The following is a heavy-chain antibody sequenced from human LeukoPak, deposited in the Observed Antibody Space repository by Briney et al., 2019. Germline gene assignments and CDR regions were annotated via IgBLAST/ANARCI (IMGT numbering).Heavy chain of an antibody. J-gene: IGHJ4*02. D-gene: IGHD3-10*01. CDR1: GFTFSSYS. CDR2: ISGSSSYI. V-gene: IGHV3-21*01. CDR3: ARDRDSYGSGSSASY. Sequence: GGSLRLSCAASGFTFSSYSMNWVRQAPGKGLEWVSSISGSSSYIYYADSVKGRFTISRDNAKNSLYLQMNSLRAEDTAVYYCARDRDSYGSGSSASYWGQGTLVTVSS.